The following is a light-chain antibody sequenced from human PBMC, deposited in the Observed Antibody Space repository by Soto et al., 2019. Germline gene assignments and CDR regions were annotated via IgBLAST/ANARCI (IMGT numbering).Light chain of an antibody. CDR3: QQLT. Sequence: DIQLTQSPSFLSASVGDRVTITCRACQGISSYLAWYQQKPGKAPKLLIYAASTLQSGVPSRFSGSGSGTEFTLTISSLQPEDFATYYCQQLTFGGGTKVEIK. V-gene: IGKV1-9*01. CDR1: QGISSY. CDR2: AAS. J-gene: IGKJ4*01.